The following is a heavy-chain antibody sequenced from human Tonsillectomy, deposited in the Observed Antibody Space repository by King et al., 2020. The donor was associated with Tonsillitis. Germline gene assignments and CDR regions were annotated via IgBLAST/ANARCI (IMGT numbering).Heavy chain of an antibody. J-gene: IGHJ6*03. CDR3: ARVAATYSSSSLVYYYNYMDV. Sequence: VQLVESGGGFIQPGGSLRLSCAASGFTVSSNYMGWVRQAPGKGLEWVSLIYSGGNTYYADSVTGRFTISRDTSKNTLYLQMNSLRAGDTAVYYCARVAATYSSSSLVYYYNYMDVWGKGTTVTVSS. D-gene: IGHD6-6*01. CDR1: GFTVSSNY. CDR2: IYSGGNT. V-gene: IGHV3-53*01.